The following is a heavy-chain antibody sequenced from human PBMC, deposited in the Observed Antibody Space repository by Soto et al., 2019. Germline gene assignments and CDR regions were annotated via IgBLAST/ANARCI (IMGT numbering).Heavy chain of an antibody. V-gene: IGHV3-33*01. Sequence: QVQLEESGGGVVQPGRSLRLSCAASGLPFSSSVMHWVGQAPGRGLEWVAVIWADGSKKYYAASVTGRFAISRDNSINTLYRQMRSMSADDTAVYCCAREVLGSGYHYGLDVWGQGTTVTVSS. CDR1: GLPFSSSV. D-gene: IGHD3-3*01. J-gene: IGHJ6*02. CDR2: IWADGSKK. CDR3: AREVLGSGYHYGLDV.